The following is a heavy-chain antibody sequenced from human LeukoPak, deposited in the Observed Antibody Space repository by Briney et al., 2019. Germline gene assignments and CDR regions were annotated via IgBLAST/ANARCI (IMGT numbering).Heavy chain of an antibody. Sequence: GASVKVSCKASGYTFTNYDINWVRQATGQGLEWMGYMKPNSGNTGYAQKFQGRVTMTRDTSISTAYMELSRLRSDDTAVYYCARQRAPHPMIVVVSPYVDAFDIWGQGTMVTVSS. CDR3: ARQRAPHPMIVVVSPYVDAFDI. D-gene: IGHD3-22*01. CDR1: GYTFTNYD. J-gene: IGHJ3*02. CDR2: MKPNSGNT. V-gene: IGHV1-8*01.